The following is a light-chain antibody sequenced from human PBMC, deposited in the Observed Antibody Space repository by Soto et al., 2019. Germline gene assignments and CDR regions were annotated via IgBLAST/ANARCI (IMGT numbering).Light chain of an antibody. CDR3: QQYGSSPPIT. Sequence: EIVFTPSPGTVALSPGERATLSCRASQSVSSSYLAWYQQKPGQAPRLLIYGASSRATGIPDRFSGSGSGTDFTLTISRLEPEDFAVYYCQQYGSSPPITFGQGTRLEI. CDR2: GAS. J-gene: IGKJ5*01. V-gene: IGKV3-20*01. CDR1: QSVSSSY.